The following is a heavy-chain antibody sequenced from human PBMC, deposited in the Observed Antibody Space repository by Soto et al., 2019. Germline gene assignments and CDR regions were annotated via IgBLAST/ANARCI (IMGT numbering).Heavy chain of an antibody. Sequence: SETLSLTCTVSGGSISGSYWSWVRQPAGKGLEWIGRIYSSGSSNYNPSLNSRLTMSLDTSKNQFSLKLRSVTAADTAIYYCARLFTVTTDYYFGTDVWGQGTTVTVSS. CDR3: ARLFTVTTDYYFGTDV. J-gene: IGHJ6*02. V-gene: IGHV4-4*07. CDR2: IYSSGSS. D-gene: IGHD4-17*01. CDR1: GGSISGSY.